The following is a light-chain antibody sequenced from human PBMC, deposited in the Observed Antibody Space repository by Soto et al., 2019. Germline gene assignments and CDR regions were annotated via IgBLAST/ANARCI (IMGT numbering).Light chain of an antibody. Sequence: EIVMTQSPATLSVSPGERATLSCRASQSVSSNLAWYQQEPGQAPRLLIYGASTRATGIPARFSGSGSGTEFTLTITSLQSEDFAIYYCQQSNNWPPFTFGPGTKVDIQ. CDR3: QQSNNWPPFT. V-gene: IGKV3-15*01. CDR1: QSVSSN. CDR2: GAS. J-gene: IGKJ3*01.